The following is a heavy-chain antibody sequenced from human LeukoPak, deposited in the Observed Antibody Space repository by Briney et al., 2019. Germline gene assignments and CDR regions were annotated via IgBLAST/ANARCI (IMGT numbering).Heavy chain of an antibody. CDR1: GYTFTSYG. Sequence: ASVKVSCKASGYTFTSYGISWVRQAPGQGLEWMGWINPNSGGTNYAQKFQGRVTMTRDTSISTAYMELSRLRSDDTAVYYCAREVVPAAPHWFDPWGQGTLVTVSS. CDR2: INPNSGGT. V-gene: IGHV1-2*02. CDR3: AREVVPAAPHWFDP. D-gene: IGHD2-2*01. J-gene: IGHJ5*02.